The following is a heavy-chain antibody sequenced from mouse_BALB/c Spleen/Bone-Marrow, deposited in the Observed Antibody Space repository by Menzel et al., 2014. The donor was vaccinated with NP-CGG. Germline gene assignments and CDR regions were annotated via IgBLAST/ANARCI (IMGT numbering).Heavy chain of an antibody. Sequence: QVQLQQSGAELMKPGASVKISCKATGYTFSSYWIEWVKQRPGHGLEWIGEILPGSGNTNYNEKFKDKATFTADTSSNTAYMQRSSLTSEDSAVYYCAREGITTVVEMDYWGQGTSVTVSS. V-gene: IGHV1-9*01. CDR2: ILPGSGNT. CDR3: AREGITTVVEMDY. J-gene: IGHJ4*01. CDR1: GYTFSSYW. D-gene: IGHD1-1*01.